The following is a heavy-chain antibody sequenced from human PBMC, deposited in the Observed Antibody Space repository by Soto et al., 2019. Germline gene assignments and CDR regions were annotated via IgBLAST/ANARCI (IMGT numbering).Heavy chain of an antibody. CDR1: GGSISSGGYY. V-gene: IGHV4-31*03. CDR2: IYYSGST. J-gene: IGHJ4*02. Sequence: QVQLQESGPGLVKPSQTLSLTCTVPGGSISSGGYYWSWIRQHPGKGLEWIGYIYYSGSTYYNPSLKSRVTISVDTSKNQFSLKLSSVTAADTAVYYCARDRYGSGSPPCDYWGQGTLVTVSS. D-gene: IGHD3-10*01. CDR3: ARDRYGSGSPPCDY.